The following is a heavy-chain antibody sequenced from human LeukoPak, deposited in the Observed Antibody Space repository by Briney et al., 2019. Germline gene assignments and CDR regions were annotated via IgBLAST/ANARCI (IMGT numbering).Heavy chain of an antibody. V-gene: IGHV1-2*06. J-gene: IGHJ4*02. D-gene: IGHD3-16*02. CDR2: INPNSGGT. CDR3: ARDRSGVVSNFDY. Sequence: ASVKVSCKASGYTLTGYYMHWVRQAPGQGLEWMGRINPNSGGTNYAQKFQGRVTMTRDTSISTAYMELSRLRSDDTAVYYCARDRSGVVSNFDYWGQGTLVTVSS. CDR1: GYTLTGYY.